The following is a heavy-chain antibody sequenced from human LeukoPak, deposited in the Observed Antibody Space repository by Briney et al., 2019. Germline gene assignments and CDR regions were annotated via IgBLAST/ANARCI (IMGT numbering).Heavy chain of an antibody. CDR3: AKDPATLEQGAFDYYDY. V-gene: IGHV3-30*02. D-gene: IGHD5-12*01. J-gene: IGHJ4*02. CDR2: IRYDGSNK. Sequence: GGSLRLSCAASGFTFSSYGMHWVRQAPGKGLEWVAFIRYDGSNKYYADSVKGRFTISRDNSKNTLYLQMNSLRAEDTAVYYCAKDPATLEQGAFDYYDYWGQGTLVTVSS. CDR1: GFTFSSYG.